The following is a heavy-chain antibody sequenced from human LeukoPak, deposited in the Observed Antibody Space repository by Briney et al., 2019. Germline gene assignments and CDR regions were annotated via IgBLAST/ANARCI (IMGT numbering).Heavy chain of an antibody. CDR3: ARRGADDSSGYYTFDY. J-gene: IGHJ4*02. D-gene: IGHD3-22*01. Sequence: PGESLKISCKGSGYSFTSYWIGWVRQMPGKGLEWMGIIYPGDSDTRYSPSFQGQVTISADKSISTAYLQWSSLKASDTAMYYCARRGADDSSGYYTFDYWGQGTLVTVSS. CDR1: GYSFTSYW. V-gene: IGHV5-51*01. CDR2: IYPGDSDT.